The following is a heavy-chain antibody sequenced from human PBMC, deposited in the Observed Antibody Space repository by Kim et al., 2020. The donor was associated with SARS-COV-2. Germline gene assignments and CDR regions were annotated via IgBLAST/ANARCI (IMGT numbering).Heavy chain of an antibody. Sequence: ASVKVSCKASGYTFTSYSMHWVRQAPGQRLEWMGRINAGNGNTKYSQKFQGRVTITRDTSASTAYMELSSLRSEDTAVYYCARDSYYDVYRYYYYYMDVWGRGPAVSVS. D-gene: IGHD3-3*01. V-gene: IGHV1-3*01. CDR1: GYTFTSYS. J-gene: IGHJ6*03. CDR2: INAGNGNT. CDR3: ARDSYYDVYRYYYYYMDV.